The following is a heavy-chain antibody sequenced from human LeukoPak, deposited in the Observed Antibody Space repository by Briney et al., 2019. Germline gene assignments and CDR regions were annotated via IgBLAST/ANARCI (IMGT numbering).Heavy chain of an antibody. D-gene: IGHD2-8*01. V-gene: IGHV3-48*01. Sequence: GGSLRLSCAASGFTFSRYSMNWVRQAPGKGLEWISYISSSSSTIYYADSVKGRFTISRDNAKSSLFLQMNSLRAEDTAVYYCARKECTNGVCYLNYWGQGTLVTVSS. CDR2: ISSSSSTI. CDR3: ARKECTNGVCYLNY. J-gene: IGHJ4*02. CDR1: GFTFSRYS.